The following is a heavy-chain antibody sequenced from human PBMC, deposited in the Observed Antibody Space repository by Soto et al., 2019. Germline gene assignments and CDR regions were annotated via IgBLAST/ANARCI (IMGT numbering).Heavy chain of an antibody. D-gene: IGHD2-15*01. CDR1: GFTFSSYG. Sequence: PGGSLRLSCAASGFTFSSYGMHWVRQAPGKGLEWVAAISYDGSNKYYADSVKGRFTISRDNSKNTLYLQMNSLRAEDTAVYYCAKGIRDSTHDYWGQGTLVTVSS. CDR2: ISYDGSNK. V-gene: IGHV3-30*18. CDR3: AKGIRDSTHDY. J-gene: IGHJ4*02.